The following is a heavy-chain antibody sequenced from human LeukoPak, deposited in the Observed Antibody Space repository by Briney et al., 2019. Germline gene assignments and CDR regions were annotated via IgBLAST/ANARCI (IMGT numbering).Heavy chain of an antibody. D-gene: IGHD5-24*01. J-gene: IGHJ4*02. Sequence: GGSLRLSCAASGFTFSSDAMNWVRQAPGKGLEWVSVISDNGDRTYYADSVKGRFTISRDNYKNTLYLQMNSLRAEDTAVYYCARGAGYNYPYYFDYWGQGTLVTVSS. CDR1: GFTFSSDA. V-gene: IGHV3-23*01. CDR3: ARGAGYNYPYYFDY. CDR2: ISDNGDRT.